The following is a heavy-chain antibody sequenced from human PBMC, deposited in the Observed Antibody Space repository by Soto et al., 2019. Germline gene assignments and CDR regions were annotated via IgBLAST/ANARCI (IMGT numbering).Heavy chain of an antibody. J-gene: IGHJ3*01. Sequence: TVSGGSISREGYFWSWIRQHQGKGLEWIGYIYCSGSTYYNPSLKSRATISVDTSKYQFSLKLSSVTAADIFVYCCARGSSVW. CDR3: ARGSSV. CDR2: IYCSGST. CDR1: GGSISREGYF. D-gene: IGHD2-2*01. V-gene: IGHV4-31*02.